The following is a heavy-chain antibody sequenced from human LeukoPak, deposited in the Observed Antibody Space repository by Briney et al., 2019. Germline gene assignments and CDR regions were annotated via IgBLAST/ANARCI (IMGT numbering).Heavy chain of an antibody. CDR1: GFTFTSSV. J-gene: IGHJ3*02. Sequence: SVKVSCMASGFTFTSSVLHWVRQARGQRLEWIGWIVVGIDNTNYAQKFQERVTITRDKSTGTAYMELSSLRSEDTAVYYCAAELEMATNAFDIWGQGTMVTVSS. CDR2: IVVGIDNT. V-gene: IGHV1-58*01. CDR3: AAELEMATNAFDI. D-gene: IGHD5-24*01.